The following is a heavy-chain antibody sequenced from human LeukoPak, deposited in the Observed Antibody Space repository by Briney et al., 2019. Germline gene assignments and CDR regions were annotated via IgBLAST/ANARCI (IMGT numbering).Heavy chain of an antibody. Sequence: GASVNVSFKASGFTFTSSAMQWVRQARGQRREWIGWIVVGSGNTNYAQKFQERVTITRDMSTSTAYMELSSLRSEDTAVYYCAAAPRSYYYYMDVWGKGTTVTVSS. V-gene: IGHV1-58*02. J-gene: IGHJ6*03. CDR2: IVVGSGNT. CDR3: AAAPRSYYYYMDV. CDR1: GFTFTSSA.